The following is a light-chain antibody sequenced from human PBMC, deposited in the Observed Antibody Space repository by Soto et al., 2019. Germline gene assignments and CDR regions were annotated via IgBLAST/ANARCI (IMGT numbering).Light chain of an antibody. CDR2: GAS. J-gene: IGKJ1*01. CDR3: QQYYSLPWT. Sequence: EIVLTQSPGTLSLSPGERATLYCRASQSVSSSYLAWYQQKPGQAPRLLIYGASSRPTGIPDRFSGSGSGTDFTLTISNLQAEDVAVYYCQQYYSLPWTFGQGTKVDIK. V-gene: IGKV3-20*01. CDR1: QSVSSSY.